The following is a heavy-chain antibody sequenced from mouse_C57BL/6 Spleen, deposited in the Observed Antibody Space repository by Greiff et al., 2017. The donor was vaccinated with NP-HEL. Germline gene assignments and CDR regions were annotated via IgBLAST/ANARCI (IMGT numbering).Heavy chain of an antibody. V-gene: IGHV5-6*02. J-gene: IGHJ2*01. CDR1: GFTFSSYG. CDR2: ISSGGSYT. CDR3: ARHDSYFDY. D-gene: IGHD2-13*01. Sequence: DVMLVESGGDLVKPGGSLKLSCAASGFTFSSYGMSWVRQTPDKRLEWVATISSGGSYTYYPDSVKGRFTISRDNAKNTLYLQMSSLKSEDTAMYYCARHDSYFDYWGQGTTLTVSS.